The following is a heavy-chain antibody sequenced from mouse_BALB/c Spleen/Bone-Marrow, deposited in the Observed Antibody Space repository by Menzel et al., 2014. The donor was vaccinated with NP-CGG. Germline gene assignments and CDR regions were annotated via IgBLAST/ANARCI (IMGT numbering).Heavy chain of an antibody. Sequence: VQLKESEAELVKPGASVKLSCTASGFNIKDTYMHWVKQRPEQGLEWIGRIDPANGNTKYDPKFQGKATITADTSSNTAYLQLSSLTSEDTAVYYCARGYYDYVYAMDYWGQGTSVTVSS. J-gene: IGHJ4*01. CDR2: IDPANGNT. D-gene: IGHD2-4*01. CDR3: ARGYYDYVYAMDY. CDR1: GFNIKDTY. V-gene: IGHV14-3*02.